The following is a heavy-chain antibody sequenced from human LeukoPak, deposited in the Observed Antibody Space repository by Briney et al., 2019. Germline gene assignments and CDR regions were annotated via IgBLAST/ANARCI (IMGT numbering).Heavy chain of an antibody. CDR2: ISGRGGST. CDR3: AKFLPTHIVVANYYFDY. Sequence: GGSLRLSCAASGFTFSSYAMSWVRQAPGKGLEWVSAISGRGGSTYYADSAKGRFTISRDNSKNTLYLQMNSLRAEDTAVYYCAKFLPTHIVVANYYFDYWGQGTLVTVSS. V-gene: IGHV3-23*01. J-gene: IGHJ4*02. D-gene: IGHD2-21*01. CDR1: GFTFSSYA.